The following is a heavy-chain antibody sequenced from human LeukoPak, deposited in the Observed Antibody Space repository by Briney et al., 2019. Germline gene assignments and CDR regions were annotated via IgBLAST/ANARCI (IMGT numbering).Heavy chain of an antibody. CDR3: ARSYDFWSGYAAYDI. V-gene: IGHV4-59*01. CDR1: GGSISTYY. Sequence: SETLSLTCTVAGGSISTYYWSWIRQPPGKGLEWIGYIYYSGSTNYNPSLKSRVTISVDTSKNQFSLKLSFVTAADTAVYYCARSYDFWSGYAAYDIWGQGTMVTVSS. CDR2: IYYSGST. D-gene: IGHD3-3*01. J-gene: IGHJ3*02.